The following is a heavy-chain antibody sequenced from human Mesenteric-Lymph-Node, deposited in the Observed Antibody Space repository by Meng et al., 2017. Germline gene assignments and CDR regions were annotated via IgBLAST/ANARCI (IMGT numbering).Heavy chain of an antibody. V-gene: IGHV4-34*01. Sequence: SETLSLTCAVYGGSFSGYYWSWIRQPPGKGLEWIGEINHSGSTNYNPSLKSRVTISVDTSKNQFSLKLSSVTAADTAVYYCAREDGVGTRSWFDPWGQGTLVTVSS. D-gene: IGHD3-10*01. J-gene: IGHJ5*02. CDR3: AREDGVGTRSWFDP. CDR1: GGSFSGYY. CDR2: INHSGST.